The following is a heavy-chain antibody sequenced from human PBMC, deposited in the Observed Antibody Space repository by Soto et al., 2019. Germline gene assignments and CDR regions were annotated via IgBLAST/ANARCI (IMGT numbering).Heavy chain of an antibody. J-gene: IGHJ6*02. Sequence: SQTLSLTCSISGDSVSSNSAAWNWIRQSPSRGLEWLGRKYYRSKWYNDYAVSVKSRITINPDTSKNQFSLQLNSVTPEDTAVYCCARDRGSGSYSLRYYGMDVWGQGTTFTVS. V-gene: IGHV6-1*01. D-gene: IGHD3-10*01. CDR1: GDSVSSNSAA. CDR3: ARDRGSGSYSLRYYGMDV. CDR2: KYYRSKWYN.